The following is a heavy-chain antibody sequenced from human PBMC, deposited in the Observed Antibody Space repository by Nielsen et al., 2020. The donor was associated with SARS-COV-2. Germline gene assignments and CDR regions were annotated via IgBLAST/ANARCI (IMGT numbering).Heavy chain of an antibody. Sequence: GGSLRLSCAASGFTFSSYGMHWVRQAPGKGLEWVAVISYDGSNKYYADSVKGRFTISRDNSKNTLYLQMNSPRAEDTAVYYCAKQGGSTSSYYYYGMDVWGQGTTVTVSS. CDR1: GFTFSSYG. V-gene: IGHV3-30*18. CDR3: AKQGGSTSSYYYYGMDV. D-gene: IGHD2-2*01. J-gene: IGHJ6*02. CDR2: ISYDGSNK.